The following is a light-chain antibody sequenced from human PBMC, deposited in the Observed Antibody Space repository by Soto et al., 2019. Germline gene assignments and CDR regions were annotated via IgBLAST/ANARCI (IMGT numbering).Light chain of an antibody. J-gene: IGLJ1*01. Sequence: QSVLTQPASVSGSPGQSITISCTGTSSDVGGYNYVSWYQQHPGKAPKLMIYEVSNRPSGVSNRFSDSKSGNTASLTISGLQAEDEADYYCSSYTSSSTLLYVFGTGTKVTVL. CDR3: SSYTSSSTLLYV. CDR2: EVS. V-gene: IGLV2-14*01. CDR1: SSDVGGYNY.